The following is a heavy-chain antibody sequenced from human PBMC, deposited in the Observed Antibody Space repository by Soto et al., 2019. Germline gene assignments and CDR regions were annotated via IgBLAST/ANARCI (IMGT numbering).Heavy chain of an antibody. CDR3: AKTNYDYVWGSYRPDAFDI. CDR1: GGSISSSSYY. Sequence: QLQLQESGPGLVKPSETLSLTCTVSGGSISSSSYYWGWIRQPPGKGLEWIGGIYYSGSTYYNPSLKSRVTITVDTSKNQFSLKLSSVTAADTAVYYCAKTNYDYVWGSYRPDAFDIWGQGTMVTVSS. J-gene: IGHJ3*02. D-gene: IGHD3-16*02. V-gene: IGHV4-39*01. CDR2: IYYSGST.